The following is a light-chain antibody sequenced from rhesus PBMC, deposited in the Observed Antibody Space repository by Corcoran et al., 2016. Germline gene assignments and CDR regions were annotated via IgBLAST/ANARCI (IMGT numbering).Light chain of an antibody. J-gene: IGKJ2*01. CDR1: QSVRSS. CDR2: GVS. Sequence: EIVMTQSPATLSLSPGERATLSCRASQSVRSSLAWYQHKPGQAPRPLMYGVSSRATGIPDRFRGSGYGTEFTLTIRSLEPEDFAVYYCQQYINWPQYSFGQGTKVEIK. V-gene: IGKV3-42*03. CDR3: QQYINWPQYS.